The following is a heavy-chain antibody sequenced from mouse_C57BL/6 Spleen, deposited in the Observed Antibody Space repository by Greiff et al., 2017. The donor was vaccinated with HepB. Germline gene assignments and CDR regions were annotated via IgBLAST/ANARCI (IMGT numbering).Heavy chain of an antibody. J-gene: IGHJ3*01. CDR1: GFSLTSYG. D-gene: IGHD2-1*01. CDR2: IWSGGST. V-gene: IGHV2-2*01. CDR3: ARNEGRGNSWFAY. Sequence: QVQLQQSGPGLVQPSQSLSITCTVSGFSLTSYGVHWVRQSPGKGLEWLGVIWSGGSTDYNAAFISRLSISKDNSKSQVFFKMNSLQADDTAIYYCARNEGRGNSWFAYWGQGTLVTVSA.